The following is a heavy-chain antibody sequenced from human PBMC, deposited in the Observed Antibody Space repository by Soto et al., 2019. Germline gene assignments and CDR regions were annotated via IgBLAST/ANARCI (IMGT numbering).Heavy chain of an antibody. J-gene: IGHJ4*02. CDR1: GGSISSSSYY. CDR2: IYYSGST. V-gene: IGHV4-39*01. D-gene: IGHD3-10*01. CDR3: ASHVLLWSTRLQPDNPHLTTHNKELVDY. Sequence: SETLSLTCTVSGGSISSSSYYWGWIRQPPGKGLEWIGSIYYSGSTYYNPSLKSRVTISVDTSKNQFSLKLSSVTAADTAVYYCASHVLLWSTRLQPDNPHLTTHNKELVDYWGQGTLVTVSS.